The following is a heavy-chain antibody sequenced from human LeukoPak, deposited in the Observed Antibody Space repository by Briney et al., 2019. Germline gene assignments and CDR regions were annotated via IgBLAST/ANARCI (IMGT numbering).Heavy chain of an antibody. D-gene: IGHD3-3*01. Sequence: PGRSLRLSCAASGFTFSSYGMHWVRQAPGKGLEWVAVISYDGSNKYYADSVKGRFTISRDNSKNTPYLQMNSLRAEDTAVYYCATNPTYYDFWSRTTLDYWGQGTLVTVSS. CDR2: ISYDGSNK. V-gene: IGHV3-30*03. CDR1: GFTFSSYG. CDR3: ATNPTYYDFWSRTTLDY. J-gene: IGHJ4*02.